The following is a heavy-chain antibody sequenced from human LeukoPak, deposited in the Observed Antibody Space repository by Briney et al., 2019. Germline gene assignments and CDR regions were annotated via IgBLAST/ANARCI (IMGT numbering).Heavy chain of an antibody. CDR3: ARDPSYSSGWYGLDP. CDR2: INPNSGGT. CDR1: GFTFSSYG. V-gene: IGHV1-2*02. D-gene: IGHD6-19*01. J-gene: IGHJ5*02. Sequence: GGSLRLSCAASGFTFSSYGMHWVRQAPGQGLEWIGWINPNSGGTNYAQKFQGRVTMTRDTSISTAYMELSSLRSDDTAVYYCARDPSYSSGWYGLDPWGQGTLVTVSS.